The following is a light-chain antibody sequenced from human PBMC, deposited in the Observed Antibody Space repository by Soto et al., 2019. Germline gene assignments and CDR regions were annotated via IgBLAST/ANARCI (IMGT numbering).Light chain of an antibody. CDR1: QSVSSN. Sequence: EIVMTQSPATLSVSPGERATLSCRASQSVSSNLAWYQQKPGQAPRLLIYGASTRATGIPARFSGSGSGTDFTLTISSLRSEDFAVYYCQQYHNWPPLTFGGGTKVEIK. V-gene: IGKV3-15*01. J-gene: IGKJ4*01. CDR3: QQYHNWPPLT. CDR2: GAS.